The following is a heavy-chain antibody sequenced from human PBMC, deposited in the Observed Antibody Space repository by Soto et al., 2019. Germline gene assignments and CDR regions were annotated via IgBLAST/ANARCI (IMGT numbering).Heavy chain of an antibody. CDR3: AGSGSSPYYYYYGMDV. CDR1: GGSFSGYY. Sequence: SETLSLTCAVYGGSFSGYYWSWIRQPPGKGLEWIGEINYSGSTNYNPSLKSRVTISVDTSKNQFSLKLSSVTAADTAVYYCAGSGSSPYYYYYGMDVWGQGTTVTVSS. J-gene: IGHJ6*02. V-gene: IGHV4-34*01. D-gene: IGHD3-10*01. CDR2: INYSGST.